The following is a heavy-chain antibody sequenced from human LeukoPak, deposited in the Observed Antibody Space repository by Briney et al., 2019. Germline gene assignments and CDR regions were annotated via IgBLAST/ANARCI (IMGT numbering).Heavy chain of an antibody. D-gene: IGHD1-14*01. CDR2: IYYSGST. CDR3: ARLYNGKRPPDY. Sequence: SETLSLTCTVSGDSISSRSYYWGWIRQPPGKGLEWIGSIYYSGSTYYNPSLKSRVTISVDTSKSQVSLRLSSVTAADTAVYYCARLYNGKRPPDYWGQGTLVTVSS. J-gene: IGHJ4*02. V-gene: IGHV4-39*01. CDR1: GDSISSRSYY.